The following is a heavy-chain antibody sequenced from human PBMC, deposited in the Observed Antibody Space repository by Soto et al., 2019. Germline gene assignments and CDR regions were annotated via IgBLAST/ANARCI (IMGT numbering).Heavy chain of an antibody. CDR2: IYYSGST. Sequence: NPSLTCTVSGGSISSGGYYWSWIRQHPGKGLEWIGYIYYSGSTYYNPSLKSRVTISVDTSKNQFSLKLSSVTAADTAVYYCARHPYYDFWSGRPNYYYYYMDVWGKGTTVTVSS. J-gene: IGHJ6*03. D-gene: IGHD3-3*01. V-gene: IGHV4-31*03. CDR1: GGSISSGGYY. CDR3: ARHPYYDFWSGRPNYYYYYMDV.